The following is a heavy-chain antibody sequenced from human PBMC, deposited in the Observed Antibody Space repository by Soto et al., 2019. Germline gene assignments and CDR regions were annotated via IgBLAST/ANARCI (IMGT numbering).Heavy chain of an antibody. CDR1: GGSISSGGYY. CDR2: IYSSGSN. Sequence: QVQLQESGPGMVKPSQTLSLTCTVSGGSISSGGYYWSWILQHPGKGLEWIGYIYSSGSNYYNPSLKSRVTISVDTSKNQFSLKLSSVTAADTAMYSCAQMGLPDDCGGNAITYWGQGTLVTFSS. D-gene: IGHD4-17*01. CDR3: AQMGLPDDCGGNAITY. V-gene: IGHV4-31*03. J-gene: IGHJ4*02.